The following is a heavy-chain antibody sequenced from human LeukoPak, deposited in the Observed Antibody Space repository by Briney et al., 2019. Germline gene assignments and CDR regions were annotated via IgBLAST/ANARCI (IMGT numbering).Heavy chain of an antibody. D-gene: IGHD3-16*01. CDR1: GITFSTYW. V-gene: IGHV3-74*01. CDR2: INSEGSTI. J-gene: IGHJ4*02. Sequence: AGGSLRLSCAGSGITFSTYWMHWVRQAPGKGLVWVSRINSEGSTISYADSVKGRFTISRDNARNSVYLQMNSLRAEDTAVYYCARDSELKVGGSFDYWGQGTLVTVSS. CDR3: ARDSELKVGGSFDY.